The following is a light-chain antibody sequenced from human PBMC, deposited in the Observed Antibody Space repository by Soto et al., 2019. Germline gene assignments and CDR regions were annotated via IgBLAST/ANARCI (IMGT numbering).Light chain of an antibody. CDR3: QVWDPGLDHRGV. CDR1: NIGSKS. J-gene: IGLJ3*02. Sequence: SSELAQAPSVSVAPGQTARITCGGDNIGSKSVHWYQQKPGQAPVLVIYDDSDRPSGIPERFSGSNSGTTATLTISRVEAGDEADFYCQVWDPGLDHRGVFGGGNKVTVL. CDR2: DDS. V-gene: IGLV3-21*02.